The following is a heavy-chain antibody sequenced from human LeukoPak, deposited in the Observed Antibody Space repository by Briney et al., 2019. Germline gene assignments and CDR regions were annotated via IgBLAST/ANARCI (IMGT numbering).Heavy chain of an antibody. D-gene: IGHD3-22*01. V-gene: IGHV4-59*08. Sequence: SETLSLTCTVSGGSISSYYWSWIRQPPGKGLEWIGYIYYTGSTNYNPSLKSRVSISVDTSKNQFSLKLSSVTAADTAVYYCARHGGYHSPIDYWGQGTLVTVSS. J-gene: IGHJ4*02. CDR2: IYYTGST. CDR1: GGSISSYY. CDR3: ARHGGYHSPIDY.